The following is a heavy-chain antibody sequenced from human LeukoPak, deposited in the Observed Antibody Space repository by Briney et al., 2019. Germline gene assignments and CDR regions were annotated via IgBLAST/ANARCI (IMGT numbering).Heavy chain of an antibody. D-gene: IGHD3-22*01. Sequence: PGGSLRLSCAASGFTFSSYGMHWVRQAPGKGLEWVAVISYDGSNKYYADSVKGRFTISRDNSKNTLYLQMNSLRAEDTAVYYCAKDITYYYDSSGYPNGMDVWGQGTTVTVSS. V-gene: IGHV3-30*18. CDR2: ISYDGSNK. CDR3: AKDITYYYDSSGYPNGMDV. J-gene: IGHJ6*02. CDR1: GFTFSSYG.